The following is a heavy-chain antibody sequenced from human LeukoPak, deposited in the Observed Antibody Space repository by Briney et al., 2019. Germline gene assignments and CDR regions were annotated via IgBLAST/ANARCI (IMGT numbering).Heavy chain of an antibody. D-gene: IGHD3/OR15-3a*01. CDR1: GGSISSGDYY. J-gene: IGHJ5*02. Sequence: SETLSLTCTVSGGSISSGDYYWSWIRQPPGKGLEWIGYIYYSGSTYYNPSLKSRVTISVDTSKNQFSLKLSSVTAADTAVYYCARGWTVNWFDPWGQGTLVTVSS. CDR3: ARGWTVNWFDP. CDR2: IYYSGST. V-gene: IGHV4-30-4*08.